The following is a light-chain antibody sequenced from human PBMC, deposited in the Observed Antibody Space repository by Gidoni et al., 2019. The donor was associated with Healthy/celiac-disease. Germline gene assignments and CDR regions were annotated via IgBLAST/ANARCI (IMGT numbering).Light chain of an antibody. CDR1: SSNIGSNT. V-gene: IGLV1-44*01. CDR2: SNN. J-gene: IGLJ2*01. Sequence: QSVLTQPPSASGTHGQRVTISCSGSSSNIGSNTVHWYQQLPGTAPKLLIYSNNQRPSGVPDRFSGSKSGTSASLAISGLQSEDEADYYCAAWDDSLNALVFGGGTKLTVL. CDR3: AAWDDSLNALV.